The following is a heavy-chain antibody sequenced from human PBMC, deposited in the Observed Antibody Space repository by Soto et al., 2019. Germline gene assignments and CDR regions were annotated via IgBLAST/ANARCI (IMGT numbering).Heavy chain of an antibody. J-gene: IGHJ5*02. CDR1: GGSISSGGYY. CDR2: IYYSGST. CDR3: AREDRVFFNWLDP. V-gene: IGHV4-31*03. Sequence: PSETRSLTCTVSGGSISSGGYYWSWIRQHPGKGLEWIGYIYYSGSTYYNPSLKSRVTISVDASKNQFSLRLTSVSAADTAVYFCAREDRVFFNWLDPWGEGTLVTVSS.